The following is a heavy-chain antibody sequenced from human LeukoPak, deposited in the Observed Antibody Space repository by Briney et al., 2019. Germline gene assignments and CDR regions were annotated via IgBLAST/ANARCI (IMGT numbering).Heavy chain of an antibody. Sequence: GGSLILSCAASGFTFSSYEMNWVRQAPGRGLGWVSYISSSGSTIYYADSVKGRFTISRDNAKNSLYLQMNSLRAEDTAVYYCASPLLWFGELTDYWGQGTLVTVSS. CDR3: ASPLLWFGELTDY. J-gene: IGHJ4*02. D-gene: IGHD3-10*01. CDR1: GFTFSSYE. V-gene: IGHV3-48*03. CDR2: ISSSGSTI.